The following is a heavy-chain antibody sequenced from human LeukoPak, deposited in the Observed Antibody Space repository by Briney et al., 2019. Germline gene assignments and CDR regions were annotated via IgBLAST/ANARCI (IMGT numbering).Heavy chain of an antibody. CDR1: GGSFSGYY. CDR3: ARGRDGYNYGPDY. V-gene: IGHV4-34*01. Sequence: SETLSLTCAVYGGSFSGYYWSWIRQPPGKGLEWIGEINHSGSTNYNPSLKSRVTISVDTSKNQFSLKLSSVTAADTAVYYCARGRDGYNYGPDYWGQGTLVTVSS. J-gene: IGHJ4*02. CDR2: INHSGST. D-gene: IGHD5-24*01.